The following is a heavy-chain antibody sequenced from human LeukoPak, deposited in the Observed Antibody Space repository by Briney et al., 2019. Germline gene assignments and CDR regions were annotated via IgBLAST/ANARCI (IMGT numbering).Heavy chain of an antibody. CDR2: IYHLGSV. J-gene: IGHJ5*02. D-gene: IGHD5-18*01. CDR1: GGSITSRSYY. Sequence: PSETLSLTCTVSGGSITSRSYYWGWIRQPPGRGLEWIGSIYHLGSVRYNPSLKNRVTISVDTSMNQFSLKLSSVTAADTAVYYCARQSYGSLAWFDPWGQGTLVTVSS. V-gene: IGHV4-39*01. CDR3: ARQSYGSLAWFDP.